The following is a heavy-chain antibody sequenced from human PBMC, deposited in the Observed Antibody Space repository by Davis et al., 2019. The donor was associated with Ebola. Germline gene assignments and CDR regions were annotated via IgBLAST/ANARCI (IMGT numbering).Heavy chain of an antibody. CDR2: IIPIFGTA. D-gene: IGHD1-26*01. CDR3: ARGEWDPI. CDR1: RCTFSSYA. J-gene: IGHJ3*02. V-gene: IGHV1-69*13. Sequence: SVQVSCKASRCTFSSYAISWLRQAPGQGLEWMGGIIPIFGTANYAQKFQGRVTITADESTSTAYMELSSLRSEDTAVYYCARGEWDPIWGQGTMVTVSS.